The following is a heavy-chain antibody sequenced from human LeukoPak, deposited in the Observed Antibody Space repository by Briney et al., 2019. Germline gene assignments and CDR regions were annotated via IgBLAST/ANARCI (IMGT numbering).Heavy chain of an antibody. J-gene: IGHJ4*02. Sequence: GGSLRLSCAASGFTFSSYAMSWVRQAPGKGLEWVSAISGSGGSTYYADSVKGRFTISRDNSKNTLYLQMNSLRAKDTAVYYCAKEVWFGELLFHYFDYWGQGTLVTVSS. CDR1: GFTFSSYA. CDR2: ISGSGGST. V-gene: IGHV3-23*01. D-gene: IGHD3-10*01. CDR3: AKEVWFGELLFHYFDY.